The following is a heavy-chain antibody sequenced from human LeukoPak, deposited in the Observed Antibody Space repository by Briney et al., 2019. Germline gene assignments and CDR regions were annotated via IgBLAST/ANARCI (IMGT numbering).Heavy chain of an antibody. CDR3: ARSSYSSSSSV. CDR1: GFTFSGFW. D-gene: IGHD6-6*01. Sequence: GSLILSCAVSGFTFSGFWMSWSRQSPGNGLEWVASINSDGSEGYYADVVKGRFTISRDNAKNSLYLQINSLRAEDTAVYYCARSSYSSSSSVWDQGTMVTVSS. J-gene: IGHJ3*01. CDR2: INSDGSEG. V-gene: IGHV3-7*03.